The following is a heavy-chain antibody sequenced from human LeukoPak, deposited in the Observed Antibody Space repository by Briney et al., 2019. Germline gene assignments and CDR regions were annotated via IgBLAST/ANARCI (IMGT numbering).Heavy chain of an antibody. V-gene: IGHV3-7*01. D-gene: IGHD2-2*01. CDR2: IKPDGGEK. CDR1: GFSFSNYW. Sequence: TGGSLRLSCAAFGFSFSNYWVSWVRQAPGKGLEWVANIKPDGGEKYYVDSVKGRFIISRDNAKNSLYLQMNSLRAEDTAVYYCARYYCSSSCLNFDYWGQGTLVTVSS. CDR3: ARYYCSSSCLNFDY. J-gene: IGHJ4*02.